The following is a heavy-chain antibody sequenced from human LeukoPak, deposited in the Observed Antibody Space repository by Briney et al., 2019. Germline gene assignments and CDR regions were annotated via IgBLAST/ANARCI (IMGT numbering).Heavy chain of an antibody. CDR2: IKQDGSEK. J-gene: IGHJ6*04. CDR3: AELGITMIGGV. Sequence: GGSLRLSCAASGFTFTTYWMSWVRQAPGKGLEWVANIKQDGSEKYYVDSVKGRFTISRDNAKNSLYLQMNSLRAEDTAVYYCAELGITMIGGVWGKGTTVTISS. CDR1: GFTFTTYW. D-gene: IGHD3-10*02. V-gene: IGHV3-7*01.